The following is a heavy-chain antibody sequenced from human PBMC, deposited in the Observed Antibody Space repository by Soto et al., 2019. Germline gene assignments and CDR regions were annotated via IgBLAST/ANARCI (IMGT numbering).Heavy chain of an antibody. Sequence: QVQLVESGGGVVQPGRSLRLSCAASGFTFSSYGMHWVRQAPGKGLEWVAVIWYDGSNKYYADSVKGRFTISRDNSKNTLYLQMNSLRAEDTAVYYCARFRSKYSSSWNYYYGMDVWGQGTTVTVSS. CDR3: ARFRSKYSSSWNYYYGMDV. CDR1: GFTFSSYG. CDR2: IWYDGSNK. J-gene: IGHJ6*02. V-gene: IGHV3-33*01. D-gene: IGHD6-13*01.